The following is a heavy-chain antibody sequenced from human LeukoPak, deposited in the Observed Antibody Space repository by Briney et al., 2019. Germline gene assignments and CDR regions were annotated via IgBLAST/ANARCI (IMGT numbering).Heavy chain of an antibody. CDR1: GFTFSGYA. Sequence: GGSLRLSCAASGFTFSGYAMSWVRQAPGKGLEWVSAISGSGGSTYYADSVKGRFTISRDNSKNTLYLQINSLRAEDTAVFYCAKDIYSGSYTPFFDYWGQGALVTVSS. J-gene: IGHJ4*02. D-gene: IGHD1-26*01. V-gene: IGHV3-23*01. CDR2: ISGSGGST. CDR3: AKDIYSGSYTPFFDY.